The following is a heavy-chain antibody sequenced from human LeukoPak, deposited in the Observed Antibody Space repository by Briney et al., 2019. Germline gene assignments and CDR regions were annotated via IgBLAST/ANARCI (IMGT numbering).Heavy chain of an antibody. D-gene: IGHD3-22*01. CDR1: GGTFSSYS. CDR3: ASLGYYDSSNFQH. CDR2: IIPIFDTA. J-gene: IGHJ1*01. Sequence: SVKVSCKASGGTFSSYSISWVRQAPGQGLEWMGGIIPIFDTADYAQKFQGRVTITADESTSTAYMELSSLRSEDTAVYYCASLGYYDSSNFQHWGQGTLVTVSS. V-gene: IGHV1-69*13.